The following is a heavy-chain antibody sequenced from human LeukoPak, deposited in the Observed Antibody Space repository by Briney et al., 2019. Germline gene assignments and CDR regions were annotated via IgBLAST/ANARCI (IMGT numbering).Heavy chain of an antibody. V-gene: IGHV3-74*01. D-gene: IGHD7-27*01. CDR2: INSDGGNT. CDR3: ARGDPLGNY. Sequence: GGSLRLSCSASGFTFRTSWMHWVRQGPGKGLLWVAHINSDGGNTAYADSVKGRFTVSRDNAKSTLYLQMNSLRSEDTAVYYCARGDPLGNYWGQGTLVTVSS. CDR1: GFTFRTSW. J-gene: IGHJ4*02.